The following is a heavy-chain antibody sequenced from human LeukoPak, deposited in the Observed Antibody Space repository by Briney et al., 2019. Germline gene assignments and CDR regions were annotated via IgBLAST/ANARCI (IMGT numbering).Heavy chain of an antibody. Sequence: GASVKVSCKASGGTFSSYAISWVRQAPGQGLEWMGRIIPIFGTANYAQKFQGRVTITTDESTSTAYMELSSLRSEDTAVYYCARDQGYCSSTSCPGEWGQGNLVTVSS. V-gene: IGHV1-69*05. CDR2: IIPIFGTA. J-gene: IGHJ4*02. CDR3: ARDQGYCSSTSCPGE. CDR1: GGTFSSYA. D-gene: IGHD2-2*01.